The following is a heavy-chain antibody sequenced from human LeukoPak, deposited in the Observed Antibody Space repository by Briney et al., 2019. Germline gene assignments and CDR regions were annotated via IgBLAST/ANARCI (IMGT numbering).Heavy chain of an antibody. V-gene: IGHV3-21*01. CDR3: ASRDYYYDSSGYPADAFDI. CDR2: ISSSSSYI. Sequence: GGSLRLSCAASGFTFSSYSMNWVRQAPGKGLEWVSSISSSSSYIYYADSVKGRFTISRDNAKNSLYLQMNSLRAEDTAVYYCASRDYYYDSSGYPADAFDIWGQGTMVTVSS. D-gene: IGHD3-22*01. CDR1: GFTFSSYS. J-gene: IGHJ3*02.